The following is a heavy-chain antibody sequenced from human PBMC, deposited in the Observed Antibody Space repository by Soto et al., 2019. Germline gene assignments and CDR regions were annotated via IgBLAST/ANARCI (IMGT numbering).Heavy chain of an antibody. CDR2: INPSGGIT. CDR1: GYTFTSYY. D-gene: IGHD6-13*01. CDR3: ERASTTGGEIAGYYLDP. Sequence: QVQLVQSGAEVKKPGASVKVSCKASGYTFTSYYMHWVRQAPGQGLEWMGIINPSGGITSYAQKFLGRVSMTMDTSTNTGYMELSSLRSEDTSVYYCERASTTGGEIAGYYLDPWGQGTLVTVSS. J-gene: IGHJ5*02. V-gene: IGHV1-46*01.